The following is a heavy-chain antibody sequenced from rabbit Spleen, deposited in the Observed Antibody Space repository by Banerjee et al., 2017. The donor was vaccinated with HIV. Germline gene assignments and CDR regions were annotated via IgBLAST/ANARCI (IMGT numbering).Heavy chain of an antibody. CDR1: GFSFSSSDY. J-gene: IGHJ4*01. V-gene: IGHV1S40*01. Sequence: QSLEESGGDLVKPGASLTLTCTASGFSFSSSDYMCWVRQAPGKGLEWISCIAGDSSAFTYSATWAKGRFTCSKTSSTTVTLQMTSLTVADTATYFCARGDYSNGYVGWVYVTFLYFDLWGPGTLVTVS. D-gene: IGHD6-1*01. CDR2: IAGDSSAFT. CDR3: ARGDYSNGYVGWVYVTFLYFDL.